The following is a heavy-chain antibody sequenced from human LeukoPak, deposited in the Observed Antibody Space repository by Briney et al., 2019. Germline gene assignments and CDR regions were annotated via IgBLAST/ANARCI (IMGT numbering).Heavy chain of an antibody. CDR1: GGSFSGYY. Sequence: SETLSLTCAVYGGSFSGYYWSWIRQPPGKGLEWIGEINHSGSTNYNPSLKSRVTISVDTSKNQFSLKLSSVTAADTAMYYCARPRQWLVRAPDAFDIWGQGTMVTVSS. CDR2: INHSGST. V-gene: IGHV4-34*01. CDR3: ARPRQWLVRAPDAFDI. J-gene: IGHJ3*02. D-gene: IGHD6-19*01.